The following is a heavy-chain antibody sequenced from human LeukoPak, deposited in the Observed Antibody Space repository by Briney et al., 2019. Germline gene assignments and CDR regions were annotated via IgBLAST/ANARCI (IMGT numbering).Heavy chain of an antibody. CDR1: GNSTTSYL. Sequence: GASLMTSNKASGNSTTSYLTCLGRQLPGKRLEWRGITYPGDSDTRYSPSVQGQVTISAAKPITTAYLQCSSLKASDTAMYYCARGRGSSCYFDYWGQGTLVTVSS. V-gene: IGHV5-51*04. CDR2: TYPGDSDT. D-gene: IGHD6-13*01. CDR3: ARGRGSSCYFDY. J-gene: IGHJ4*02.